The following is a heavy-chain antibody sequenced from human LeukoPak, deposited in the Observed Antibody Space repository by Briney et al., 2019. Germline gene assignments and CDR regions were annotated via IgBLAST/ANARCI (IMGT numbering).Heavy chain of an antibody. J-gene: IGHJ4*02. CDR2: IFYSGST. V-gene: IGHV4-59*01. CDR1: GGSISSYY. CDR3: ARGHGTYFDS. Sequence: SETLSLTCTVSGGSISSYYWSWIRQPPGQGLEWIGYIFYSGSTTYNPSLKSRVIISLDTSKNQFSLRLSSVTAADTAVYYFARGHGTYFDSWGQGTLVTVSS. D-gene: IGHD1-26*01.